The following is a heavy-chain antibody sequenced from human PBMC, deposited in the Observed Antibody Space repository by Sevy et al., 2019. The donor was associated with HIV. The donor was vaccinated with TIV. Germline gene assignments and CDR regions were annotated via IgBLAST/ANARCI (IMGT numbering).Heavy chain of an antibody. CDR1: GFTVSNYA. CDR3: AKDIVVVVGEAFDI. CDR2: ISGRGDDT. D-gene: IGHD2-15*01. V-gene: IGHV3-23*01. J-gene: IGHJ3*02. Sequence: GGSLRLSCAASGFTVSNYAMNRVRQAPGKGLEWVSAISGRGDDTYYADSVKGRFTISRDKSKNTLYLQMNSLRAEDTAVYYCAKDIVVVVGEAFDIWGQGTMVTVSS.